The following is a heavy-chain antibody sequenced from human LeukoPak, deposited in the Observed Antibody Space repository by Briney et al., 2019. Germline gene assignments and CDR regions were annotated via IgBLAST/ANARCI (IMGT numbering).Heavy chain of an antibody. V-gene: IGHV3-49*04. CDR2: IRSTGYGGET. D-gene: IGHD3-16*01. CDR3: SRARLGGYYYMDV. CDR1: GFTFSERA. J-gene: IGHJ6*03. Sequence: PGGSLILSCKASGFTFSERAMSWVRQAPGKGLEGVGFIRSTGYGGETEYAASVKGKFIISRPDSKSIAYLQMNSLNSDDTAVYYCSRARLGGYYYMDVWGKGTTVTVSS.